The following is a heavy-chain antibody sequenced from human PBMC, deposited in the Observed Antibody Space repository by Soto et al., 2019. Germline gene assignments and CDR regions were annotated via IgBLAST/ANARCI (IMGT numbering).Heavy chain of an antibody. CDR2: IIPIFGTA. V-gene: IGHV1-69*13. J-gene: IGHJ4*02. Sequence: SVKVSCKASGGTFSSYAISWVRLAPGQGLEWMGGIIPIFGTANYAQKFQGRVTITADESTSTAYMELSSLRSEDTAVYYCASGVASVVVTAIYFDYWGQGTLVTVSS. CDR3: ASGVASVVVTAIYFDY. D-gene: IGHD2-21*02. CDR1: GGTFSSYA.